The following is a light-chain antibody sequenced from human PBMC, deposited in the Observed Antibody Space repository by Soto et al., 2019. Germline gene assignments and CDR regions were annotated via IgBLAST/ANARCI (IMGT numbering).Light chain of an antibody. J-gene: IGLJ1*01. V-gene: IGLV2-11*01. CDR1: SVDVGAYDF. CDR3: SSYAGAITFYV. CDR2: VVS. Sequence: QSALTQPHSVSGSPGQSVTISCTGTSVDVGAYDFVSWYQQHPGKAPKLLIYVVSGRPSGVPHRFSGSKSGNAASLTISGLQAEDEADYYCSSYAGAITFYVFGTGTKVTVL.